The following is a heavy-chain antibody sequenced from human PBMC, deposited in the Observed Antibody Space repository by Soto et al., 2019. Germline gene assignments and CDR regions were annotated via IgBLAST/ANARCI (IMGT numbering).Heavy chain of an antibody. J-gene: IGHJ1*01. D-gene: IGHD6-19*01. Sequence: GGSLRLSCGTSGFTFANYGMGWVRQAPGKGLYWVSGISSSGGSTYYADSVKGRFTISRDNSKNTLYLQMNSLRAEDTAVYYCAKDKQWLAPGAEYFQHWGQGTLVTVSS. CDR1: GFTFANYG. CDR3: AKDKQWLAPGAEYFQH. CDR2: ISSSGGST. V-gene: IGHV3-23*01.